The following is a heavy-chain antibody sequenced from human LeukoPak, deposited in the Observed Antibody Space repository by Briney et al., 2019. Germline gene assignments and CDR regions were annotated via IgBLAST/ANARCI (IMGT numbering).Heavy chain of an antibody. CDR3: ATGPPSSSWSDTRFDY. D-gene: IGHD6-13*01. CDR2: ISYDGSNK. J-gene: IGHJ4*02. CDR1: GFTFNSYA. V-gene: IGHV3-30*04. Sequence: SGGSLRLSCAASGFTFNSYAMHWVRQAPGKGLEWVAVISYDGSNKYYADSVKGRFTISRDNSENTLYLQMNSLRAEDTAVYYCATGPPSSSWSDTRFDYWGQGTLVTVSS.